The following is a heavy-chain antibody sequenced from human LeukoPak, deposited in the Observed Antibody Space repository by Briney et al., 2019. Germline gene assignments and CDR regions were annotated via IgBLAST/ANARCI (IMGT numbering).Heavy chain of an antibody. Sequence: PSETLSLTCTVSGGSISSYYWSWIRQPPGKGLEWIGYIYYSGSTNYNPSLKSRVTISVDTSKNQFSLKLSSVTAAGTAVYYCARQHTYSSSWFLFDYWGQGTLVTVSS. V-gene: IGHV4-59*08. D-gene: IGHD6-13*01. CDR1: GGSISSYY. J-gene: IGHJ4*02. CDR2: IYYSGST. CDR3: ARQHTYSSSWFLFDY.